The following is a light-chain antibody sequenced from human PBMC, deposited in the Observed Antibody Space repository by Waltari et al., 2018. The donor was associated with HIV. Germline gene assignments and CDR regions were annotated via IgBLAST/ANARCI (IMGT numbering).Light chain of an antibody. J-gene: IGKJ2*01. CDR2: GAS. CDR3: QHYGSSHT. V-gene: IGKV3-20*01. Sequence: EIVLTQSPGTLSLSPGERASLSCRANQSVSSSYLAWYRQKPGQAPRLLIYGASTRAAGIPDRFSGSGSVTDFTLTISRLEPEDFAVYYCQHYGSSHTFGQGTKLDIK. CDR1: QSVSSSY.